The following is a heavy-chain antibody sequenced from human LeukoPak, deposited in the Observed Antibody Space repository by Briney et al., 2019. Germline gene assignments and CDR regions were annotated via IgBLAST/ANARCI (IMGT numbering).Heavy chain of an antibody. CDR3: ARIIHSGTYFSDY. V-gene: IGHV3-21*01. D-gene: IGHD1-26*01. Sequence: AGGSLRLSCEASGFTFSSYSMKWVRQAPGKGLEWVSAISGNSDYIFYGDSVRGRFTISRDNAKNSLYLQMSSLRAEDTAVYYCARIIHSGTYFSDYWGQGTLVTVSS. J-gene: IGHJ4*02. CDR1: GFTFSSYS. CDR2: ISGNSDYI.